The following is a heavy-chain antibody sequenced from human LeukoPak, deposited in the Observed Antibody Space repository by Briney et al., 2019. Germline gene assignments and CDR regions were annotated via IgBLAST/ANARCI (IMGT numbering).Heavy chain of an antibody. CDR3: ARQGENWPFDF. Sequence: GGSLILSCAASGFTFSSYGMHWVRQAPGQGLEWVAVISYDGSNKNYADSVKGRFTISRDNSKNTLYLQMNSLRAEDTAVYYCARQGENWPFDFWGQGTLVTVSS. V-gene: IGHV3-30*03. D-gene: IGHD3-16*01. CDR2: ISYDGSNK. J-gene: IGHJ4*02. CDR1: GFTFSSYG.